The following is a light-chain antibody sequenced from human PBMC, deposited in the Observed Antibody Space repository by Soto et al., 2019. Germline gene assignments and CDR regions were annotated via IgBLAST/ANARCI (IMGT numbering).Light chain of an antibody. CDR1: QNVIHDSNSKNF. V-gene: IGKV4-1*01. CDR2: WAS. J-gene: IGKJ4*01. CDR3: QQYHTPPLT. Sequence: DIVLTQSPDSLAVSLGERATINCKSSQNVIHDSNSKNFLAWYQQKPGQPPKLLMYWASTRESGVPDRFSGSGSGTDFTLTISSLQAEDVAVYYRQQYHTPPLTFGGGTKVEIK.